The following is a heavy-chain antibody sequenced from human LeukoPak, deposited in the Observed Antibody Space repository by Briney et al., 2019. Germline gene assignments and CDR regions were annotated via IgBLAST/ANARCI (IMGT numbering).Heavy chain of an antibody. D-gene: IGHD3/OR15-3a*01. CDR1: GIHFSTSG. CDR3: AKGLDWFDP. Sequence: PGGSLRLSCAASGIHFSTSGMSWVRQAPGKGLEWVSGISGSGETTYYADSVKGRFTISRDNSNSTLFLHMSSLKVEDTAIYYCAKGLDWFDPWGQGTLVTVSS. CDR2: ISGSGETT. J-gene: IGHJ5*02. V-gene: IGHV3-23*01.